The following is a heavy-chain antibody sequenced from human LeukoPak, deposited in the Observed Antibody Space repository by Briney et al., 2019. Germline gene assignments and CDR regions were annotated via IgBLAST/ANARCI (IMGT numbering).Heavy chain of an antibody. CDR1: GFTLSSYT. Sequence: GGSLRLSCAASGFTLSSYTMNWVRQAPGKGLEWVSSISSSSTYLDYADSLKGRFTISRENSKNTLYLQMNSLRPEDTAVYYCAKDRRHSAASGYYSHDGFDIWGQGTMVSVSS. CDR2: ISSSSTYL. V-gene: IGHV3-21*01. D-gene: IGHD3-22*01. CDR3: AKDRRHSAASGYYSHDGFDI. J-gene: IGHJ3*02.